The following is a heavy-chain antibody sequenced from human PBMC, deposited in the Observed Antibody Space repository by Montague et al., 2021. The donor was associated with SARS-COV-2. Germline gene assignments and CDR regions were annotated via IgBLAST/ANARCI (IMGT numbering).Heavy chain of an antibody. J-gene: IGHJ4*02. CDR3: ARASVARKVLDY. V-gene: IGHV4-59*01. CDR2: IYYSGST. D-gene: IGHD6-19*01. CDR1: GGSISSYY. Sequence: TLSLIANVSGGSISSYYWSCIRQPQGKGLEWIGYIYYSGSTNYNPSLKSRVTISVDTSKNQFSLKLSSVTAADTAVYYCARASVARKVLDYWGQGTLVTVSS.